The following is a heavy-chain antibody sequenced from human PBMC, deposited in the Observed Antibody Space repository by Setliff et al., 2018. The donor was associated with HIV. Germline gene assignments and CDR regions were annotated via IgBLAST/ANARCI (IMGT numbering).Heavy chain of an antibody. V-gene: IGHV4-38-2*02. D-gene: IGHD1-26*01. CDR2: IYHSGIT. CDR3: ARLGYSGSLVGAFDI. J-gene: IGHJ3*02. Sequence: ASETLSLTCTASGYSISSGYYWGWIRQPPGKGLEWIGSIYHSGITYYNSSLKSRVTISVDTSKNHFSLNLTSVTAADTAVYYCARLGYSGSLVGAFDIWGQGTMVTVSS. CDR1: GYSISSGYY.